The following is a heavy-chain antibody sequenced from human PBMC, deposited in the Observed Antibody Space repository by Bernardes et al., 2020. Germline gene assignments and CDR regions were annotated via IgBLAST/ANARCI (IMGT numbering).Heavy chain of an antibody. J-gene: IGHJ4*02. CDR3: AKSELGVAATLEGY. D-gene: IGHD2-15*01. Sequence: GGSLRLSCAASGFTFSSYGMHWVRQAPGKGLEWVAFISYDGSNKYYADSVKGRFTISRDNSKNTLYLQMNSLRAEDTAVYYCAKSELGVAATLEGYWGQGTLVTVSS. CDR2: ISYDGSNK. CDR1: GFTFSSYG. V-gene: IGHV3-30*18.